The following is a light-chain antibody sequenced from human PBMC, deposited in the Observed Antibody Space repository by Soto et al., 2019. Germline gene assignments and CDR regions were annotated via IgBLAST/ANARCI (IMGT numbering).Light chain of an antibody. J-gene: IGKJ1*01. V-gene: IGKV1D-8*03. Sequence: VIWMPHSPSLVSASTGDRVTISCRMSQGIGSYLAWYQQKPGKAPELLHFAASTLRSVAPSRFRGSGSGKDFTLTISALQSEDFVTYYCQQYRSFPRMFGQGTKVEIK. CDR1: QGIGSY. CDR3: QQYRSFPRM. CDR2: AAS.